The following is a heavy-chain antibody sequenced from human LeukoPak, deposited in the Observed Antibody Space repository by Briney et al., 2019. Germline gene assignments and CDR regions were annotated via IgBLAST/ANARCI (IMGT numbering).Heavy chain of an antibody. D-gene: IGHD3-10*01. Sequence: ASVKVSCKASGYTFTGYYMHWVRQAPGQGLEWMGWINPNSGGTNYAQKFQGRVTITADESTSTAYMELSSLRSEDTAVYYCARAYYGSGSYYILDYWGQGTLVTVSS. CDR1: GYTFTGYY. V-gene: IGHV1-2*02. CDR3: ARAYYGSGSYYILDY. CDR2: INPNSGGT. J-gene: IGHJ4*02.